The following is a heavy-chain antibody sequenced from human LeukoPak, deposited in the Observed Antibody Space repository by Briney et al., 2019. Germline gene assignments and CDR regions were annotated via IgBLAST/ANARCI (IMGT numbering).Heavy chain of an antibody. CDR1: KGAVRGGGVD. CDR3: AREFVYYYGSGSYGGHYYFDY. D-gene: IGHD3-10*01. V-gene: IGHV4-31*03. Sequence: LTSIICKGAVRGGGVDLGWIRHHQEKGLEWIGYIYYSGSTYYNPSLKGRVTISVDTSKNQFSLKLSSVTAADTAVYYCAREFVYYYGSGSYGGHYYFDYWGQGTLVTVSS. J-gene: IGHJ4*02. CDR2: IYYSGST.